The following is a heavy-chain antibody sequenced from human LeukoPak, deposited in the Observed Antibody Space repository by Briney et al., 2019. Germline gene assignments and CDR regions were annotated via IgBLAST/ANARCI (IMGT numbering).Heavy chain of an antibody. Sequence: GGSLRLSCAASGFTFGTYSMNWVRQAPGKGLEWVSSISSSSRYIYYADSVKGRFTISRDNAKNSLYLQMNSLRAEDTAVYYCARDIDGYQLDYWGQGTLVTVSS. D-gene: IGHD3-16*02. CDR3: ARDIDGYQLDY. CDR2: ISSSSRYI. J-gene: IGHJ4*02. CDR1: GFTFGTYS. V-gene: IGHV3-21*01.